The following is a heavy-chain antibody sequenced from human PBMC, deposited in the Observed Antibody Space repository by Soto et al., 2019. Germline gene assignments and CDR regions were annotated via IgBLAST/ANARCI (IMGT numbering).Heavy chain of an antibody. CDR2: ISYIGST. CDR3: ARARVETIDY. Sequence: SETLSLTCTVSGGSISSGAYFWNWIRQSPGKGLEWLGYISYIGSTYYNPSLKSRLSISRDTSKNQFSLKMTSVIDADTAVYYCARARVETIDYWGQGTLVTVSS. V-gene: IGHV4-30-4*01. CDR1: GGSISSGAYF. J-gene: IGHJ4*02.